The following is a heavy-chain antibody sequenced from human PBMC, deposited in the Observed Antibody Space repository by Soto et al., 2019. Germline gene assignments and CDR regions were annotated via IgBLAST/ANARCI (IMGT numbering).Heavy chain of an antibody. CDR3: AREGYYYDSSGYQHDASDI. D-gene: IGHD3-22*01. V-gene: IGHV3-21*01. J-gene: IGHJ3*02. CDR2: ISSSSSYI. CDR1: GFTFSSYS. Sequence: PGGSLRLSCAASGFTFSSYSMNWVRQAPGKGLEWVSSISSSSSYIYYADSVKGRFTISRDNAKNSLYLQMNSLRAEDTAVYYCAREGYYYDSSGYQHDASDIWGQGTMVTVSS.